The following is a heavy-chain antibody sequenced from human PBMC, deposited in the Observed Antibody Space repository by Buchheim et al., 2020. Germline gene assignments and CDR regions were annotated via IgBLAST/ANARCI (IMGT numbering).Heavy chain of an antibody. D-gene: IGHD3-16*01. Sequence: QVPRVQSGTEVKKPGASVKVSCKASGYTFTSYYMHWVRQAPGQGLEWMGIINPSGGSTSYAQKFQGRVTMNRDTSTSTVYMELSSLRSEDTAVYYCAGDPCDPSSFPTDVLPFDPWGQ. CDR3: AGDPCDPSSFPTDVLPFDP. CDR1: GYTFTSYY. J-gene: IGHJ5*02. CDR2: INPSGGST. V-gene: IGHV1-46*01.